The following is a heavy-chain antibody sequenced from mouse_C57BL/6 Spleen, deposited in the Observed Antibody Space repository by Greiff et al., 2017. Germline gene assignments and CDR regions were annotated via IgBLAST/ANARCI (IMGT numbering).Heavy chain of an antibody. CDR2: ISYDGSN. D-gene: IGHD1-1*01. Sequence: EVQLQQSGPGLVKPSQSLSLTCSVTGYSITSGYYWNWIRQFPGNKLEWMGYISYDGSNNYNPSLKNRISITRDTSKNQFFLKLNSVTTEDTATYYCARERGYYYGSSYDYAMDYWGQGTSVTVSS. V-gene: IGHV3-6*01. CDR3: ARERGYYYGSSYDYAMDY. CDR1: GYSITSGYY. J-gene: IGHJ4*01.